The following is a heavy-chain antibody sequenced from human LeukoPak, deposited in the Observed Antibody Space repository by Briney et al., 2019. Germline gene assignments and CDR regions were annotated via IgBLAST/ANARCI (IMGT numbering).Heavy chain of an antibody. CDR3: ARTPGYCSSTSCSWYFDL. J-gene: IGHJ2*01. D-gene: IGHD2-2*03. V-gene: IGHV4-28*01. CDR2: IYYSGST. Sequence: SDTLSLTCAVSGYSISSSNWWGWIRRPPGKGLEWIAYIYYSGSTYYNPSLKSRVTMSVDTSKNQFSLKLSSVTAVDTAVYYCARTPGYCSSTSCSWYFDLWGRGTLVTVSS. CDR1: GYSISSSNW.